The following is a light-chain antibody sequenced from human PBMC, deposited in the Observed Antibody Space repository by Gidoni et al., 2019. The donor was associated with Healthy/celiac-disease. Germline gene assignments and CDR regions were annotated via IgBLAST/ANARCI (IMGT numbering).Light chain of an antibody. CDR1: QSISSY. CDR3: QQSYSTPQT. J-gene: IGKJ1*01. Sequence: DIQMTQSPSSLSASVGDRVTITCRASQSISSYLNWYQQKPGKAPKLLIYAASSLQSGVPSRFSGIGSGTDFTTTIRSLKPEDFATYYCQQSYSTPQTFGQGTKVEIK. V-gene: IGKV1-39*01. CDR2: AAS.